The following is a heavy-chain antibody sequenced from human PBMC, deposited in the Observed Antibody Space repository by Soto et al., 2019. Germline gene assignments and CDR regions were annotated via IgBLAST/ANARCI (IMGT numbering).Heavy chain of an antibody. CDR1: GYTFTGYY. D-gene: IGHD3-3*01. CDR3: ARDPSITIFGVATEAPYYYYYGMDV. Sequence: ASVKVSCKASGYTFTGYYMHWVRQAPGQGLEWMGWINPNSGGTNYAQKFQGRVTMTRDTSISTAYMELSRLRSDDTAVYYCARDPSITIFGVATEAPYYYYYGMDVWGQ. CDR2: INPNSGGT. V-gene: IGHV1-2*02. J-gene: IGHJ6*02.